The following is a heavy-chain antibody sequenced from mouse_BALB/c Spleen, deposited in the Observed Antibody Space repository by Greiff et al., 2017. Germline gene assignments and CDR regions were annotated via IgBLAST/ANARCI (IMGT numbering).Heavy chain of an antibody. V-gene: IGHV1-67*01. CDR2: ISTYYGNT. CDR3: ARKGGGNYGLDY. J-gene: IGHJ2*01. D-gene: IGHD2-1*01. Sequence: VQLQESGPELVRPGVSVKISCKGSGYTFTDYAMHWVKQSHAKSLEWIGVISTYYGNTNYNQKFKGKATMTVDKSSSTAYMELARLTSEDSAIYYCARKGGGNYGLDYWGQGTTLTVSS. CDR1: GYTFTDYA.